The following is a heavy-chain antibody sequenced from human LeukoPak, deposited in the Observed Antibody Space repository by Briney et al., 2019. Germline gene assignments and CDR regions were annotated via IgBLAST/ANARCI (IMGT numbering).Heavy chain of an antibody. Sequence: GASVKVSCKASGYTFTSYGISWVRQAPGQGLEWMGRISAYNGNTNYAQKLQGRVTMTTDTSTSTAYMELRSLRSDDTAMYYCARGPPPYYYDSSGYYELDYWGQGTLVTVSS. CDR2: ISAYNGNT. V-gene: IGHV1-18*01. CDR1: GYTFTSYG. J-gene: IGHJ4*02. D-gene: IGHD3-22*01. CDR3: ARGPPPYYYDSSGYYELDY.